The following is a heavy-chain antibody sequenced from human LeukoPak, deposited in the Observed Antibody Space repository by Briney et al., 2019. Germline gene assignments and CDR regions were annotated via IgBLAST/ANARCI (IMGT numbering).Heavy chain of an antibody. CDR2: IIPIFGTA. V-gene: IGHV1-69*13. J-gene: IGHJ4*02. CDR3: ARDLTEYSSSFHFDY. Sequence: ASVKVSCKASGGTFSSYAISWVRQAPGRGLEWMGGIIPIFGTANYAQKFQGRVTITADESTSTAYMELSSLRSEDTAVYYCARDLTEYSSSFHFDYWGQGTLVTVPS. CDR1: GGTFSSYA. D-gene: IGHD6-13*01.